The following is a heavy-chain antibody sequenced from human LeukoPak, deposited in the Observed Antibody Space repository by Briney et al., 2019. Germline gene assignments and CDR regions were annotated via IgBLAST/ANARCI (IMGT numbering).Heavy chain of an antibody. V-gene: IGHV1-18*01. J-gene: IGHJ1*01. CDR3: ARGITLDEREYFQH. D-gene: IGHD3-10*01. CDR1: GYTFTSYG. CDR2: ISAYNGNT. Sequence: GASVKVSCKASGYTFTSYGISWVRQAPGQGLEWMGWISAYNGNTNYAQELQGRVTMTTDTSTSTAYMELRSLRSDDTAVYYCARGITLDEREYFQHWGQGTLVTVSS.